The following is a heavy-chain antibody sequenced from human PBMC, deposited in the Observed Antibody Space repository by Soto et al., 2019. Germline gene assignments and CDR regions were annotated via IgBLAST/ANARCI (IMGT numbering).Heavy chain of an antibody. CDR1: GFTFDDYA. CDR3: AKDNSSSWYALPPGGNWFDP. D-gene: IGHD6-13*01. CDR2: ISWNSGSI. V-gene: IGHV3-9*01. J-gene: IGHJ5*02. Sequence: EVQLVESGGGLVQPGRSLRLSCAASGFTFDDYAMHWVRQAPGKGLEWVSGISWNSGSIGYADSVKGRFTISRDNAKNSLYLQMNSLRADDTALYYCAKDNSSSWYALPPGGNWFDPWGQGTLVTVSS.